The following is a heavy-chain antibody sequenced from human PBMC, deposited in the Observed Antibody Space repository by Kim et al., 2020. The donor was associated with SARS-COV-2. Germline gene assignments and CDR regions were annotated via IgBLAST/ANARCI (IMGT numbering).Heavy chain of an antibody. V-gene: IGHV4-39*01. D-gene: IGHD3-22*01. Sequence: SETLSLTCTVSGGSISSSTYYWGWIRQPPGKGLEWIGSIYYSGSTYYNPSLKSRVTISVDTSKNQFSLKLSSVTAADTAVYYCARQYYYDSSGSYHEMTHLGDWGQGTLVTVSS. CDR3: ARQYYYDSSGSYHEMTHLGD. CDR2: IYYSGST. CDR1: GGSISSSTYY. J-gene: IGHJ4*02.